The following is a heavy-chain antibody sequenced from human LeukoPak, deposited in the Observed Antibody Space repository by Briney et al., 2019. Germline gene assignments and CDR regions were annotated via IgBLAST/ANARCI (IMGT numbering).Heavy chain of an antibody. V-gene: IGHV3-53*01. CDR2: IYSGGST. CDR3: ARAAYSSTWYSRYFDL. Sequence: GGSLRLSCAASGFTVSSNYMSWVRQAPGKGLEWVSVIYSGGSTYYADSVKGRFTISRDNSKNTLYLQMNSLRAGDTAVYYCARAAYSSTWYSRYFDLWGRGTLVTVSS. CDR1: GFTVSSNY. J-gene: IGHJ2*01. D-gene: IGHD6-13*01.